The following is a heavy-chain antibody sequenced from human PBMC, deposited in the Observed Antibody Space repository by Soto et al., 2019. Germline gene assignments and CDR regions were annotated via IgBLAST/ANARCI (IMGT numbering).Heavy chain of an antibody. CDR3: AILTPIPPTPSLSNWFDP. D-gene: IGHD2-8*01. CDR2: IIPIFGTA. J-gene: IGHJ5*02. CDR1: GGTFSSYA. V-gene: IGHV1-69*01. Sequence: QVQLVQSGAEVKKPGSSVKVSCKASGGTFSSYAISWVRQAPGQGLEWMGGIIPIFGTANYAQKFQGRVTITADEATSTAYMELSSLRSEDTAVYYCAILTPIPPTPSLSNWFDPWGPGTLVTVSS.